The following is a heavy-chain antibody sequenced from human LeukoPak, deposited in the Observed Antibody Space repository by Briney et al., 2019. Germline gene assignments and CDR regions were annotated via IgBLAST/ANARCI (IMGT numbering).Heavy chain of an antibody. Sequence: SETLSLTCTVSGGSIISYSWSWIRQPPGKGLEWIGEINHSGSTNYNPSLKSRVTISVDTSKNQFSLKLSSVTAADTAVYYCASLGCSGGSCYSRYCGPWGQGTLVTVSS. CDR3: ASLGCSGGSCYSRYCGP. D-gene: IGHD2-15*01. V-gene: IGHV4-34*01. J-gene: IGHJ5*02. CDR1: GGSIISYS. CDR2: INHSGST.